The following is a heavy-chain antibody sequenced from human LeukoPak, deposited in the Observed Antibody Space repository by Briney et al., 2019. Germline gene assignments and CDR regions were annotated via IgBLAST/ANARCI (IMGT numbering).Heavy chain of an antibody. J-gene: IGHJ4*02. V-gene: IGHV4-59*08. CDR1: GGSISSYY. Sequence: SETLSLTCTVSGGSISSYYWSWIRHPPGRGLEWIGYIYYSGSTNYNPSLKSRVTISVDTSKNQFSLKLSSVTAADTAVYYCARHSSSWYVGSVDYWGQGTLVTVSS. CDR2: IYYSGST. D-gene: IGHD6-13*01. CDR3: ARHSSSWYVGSVDY.